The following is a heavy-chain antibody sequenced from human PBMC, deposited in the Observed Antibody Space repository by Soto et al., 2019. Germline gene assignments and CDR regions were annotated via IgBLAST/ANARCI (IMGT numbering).Heavy chain of an antibody. J-gene: IGHJ4*02. Sequence: GGSLRLSCAASGFTFSSYAMSWVRQAPGKGLEWVSAISGSGGSTYYADSVKGRFTISRDNSKNTLYLQMNSLRAEDTAVYYCAKAHPAYDFCSGYTLDYCGQGSLVTVSS. CDR1: GFTFSSYA. CDR3: AKAHPAYDFCSGYTLDY. D-gene: IGHD3-3*01. V-gene: IGHV3-23*01. CDR2: ISGSGGST.